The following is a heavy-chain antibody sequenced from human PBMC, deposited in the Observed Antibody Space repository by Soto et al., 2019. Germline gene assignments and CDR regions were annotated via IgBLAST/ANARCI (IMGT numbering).Heavy chain of an antibody. Sequence: EVHLSESGGGVVQPGGSLRLSCVVSGFTFSDYAMDWVRQAPGKGLEWVSEICATGGTTNYADSVKGRYTISRDNSNNTLYLQLTNRRAEATAMFYCAKASSAWYGSKNYYFDSWGQGALVTVSS. CDR1: GFTFSDYA. CDR2: ICATGGTT. D-gene: IGHD6-19*01. CDR3: AKASSAWYGSKNYYFDS. J-gene: IGHJ4*02. V-gene: IGHV3-23*01.